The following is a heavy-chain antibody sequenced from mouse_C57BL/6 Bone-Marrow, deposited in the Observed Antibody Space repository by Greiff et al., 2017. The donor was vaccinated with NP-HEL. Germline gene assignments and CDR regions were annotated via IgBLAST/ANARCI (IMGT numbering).Heavy chain of an antibody. J-gene: IGHJ2*01. CDR2: IYWDDDK. Sequence: VTLKESGPGILQSSQTLSLPCSFSGFSLSTSGMGVSWIRQPSGKGLEWLAHIYWDDDKRYNPSLKSRLTISKDTSRNQVFLKITSVDTADTATYYCARRDYGYFDYWGQGTTLTVSS. V-gene: IGHV8-12*01. CDR3: ARRDYGYFDY. D-gene: IGHD2-4*01. CDR1: GFSLSTSGMG.